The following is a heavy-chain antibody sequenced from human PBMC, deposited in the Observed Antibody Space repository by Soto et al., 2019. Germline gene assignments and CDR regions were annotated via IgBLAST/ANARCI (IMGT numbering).Heavy chain of an antibody. CDR2: INPNSGGT. CDR1: GYTFTGYY. CDR3: ARAPRDSSGSPQYYFDY. Sequence: QVQLVQSGAEVKKPGASVKVSCKASGYTFTGYYMHWVRQAPGQGLEWMGWINPNSGGTNYAQKFQGWVTMTRDTSISTAYMELSRLRSDDTAVYYCARAPRDSSGSPQYYFDYWGQGTLVTVSS. D-gene: IGHD3-22*01. J-gene: IGHJ4*02. V-gene: IGHV1-2*04.